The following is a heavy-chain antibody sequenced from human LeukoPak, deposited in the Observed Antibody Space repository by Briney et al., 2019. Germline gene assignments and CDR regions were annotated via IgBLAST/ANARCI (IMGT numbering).Heavy chain of an antibody. Sequence: PGGSLRLSCAASGFTFSSYSMNWVRQAPGKGLEGVSSISSSSNYIYYADAVKGRFTISRDNAKNSLYLQMNSLRAEDTALYYCASTNYDSSVVYWGQGTLVTVSS. D-gene: IGHD3-22*01. V-gene: IGHV3-21*01. J-gene: IGHJ4*02. CDR3: ASTNYDSSVVY. CDR2: ISSSSNYI. CDR1: GFTFSSYS.